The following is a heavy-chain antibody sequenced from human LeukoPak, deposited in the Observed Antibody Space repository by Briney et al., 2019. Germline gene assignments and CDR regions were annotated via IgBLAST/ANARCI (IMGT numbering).Heavy chain of an antibody. Sequence: SETLSLTCAVYGGSFSGYYWSWIRQPPGKGLEWIGEINHSGSTNYNPSLKSRVTISVDTSKNQFSLKLSSLTAADTAVYYCAVGYYFDYWGQGTLVTVSS. CDR3: AVGYYFDY. V-gene: IGHV4-34*01. CDR2: INHSGST. J-gene: IGHJ4*02. CDR1: GGSFSGYY.